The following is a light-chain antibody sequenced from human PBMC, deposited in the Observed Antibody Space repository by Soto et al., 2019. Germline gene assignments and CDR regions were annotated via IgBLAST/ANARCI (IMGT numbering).Light chain of an antibody. CDR3: SSYAGSNNLV. V-gene: IGLV2-8*01. J-gene: IGLJ2*01. CDR2: EVS. Sequence: QSALTQPPSASGSPGQSVTISCTGTSSDVGGYNYVSWYQQHPGKAPKLMIYEVSKRPSGVPDRLSGSKSGNTASLTVSGLKAEDEADYYCSSYAGSNNLVFGGGTKLTVL. CDR1: SSDVGGYNY.